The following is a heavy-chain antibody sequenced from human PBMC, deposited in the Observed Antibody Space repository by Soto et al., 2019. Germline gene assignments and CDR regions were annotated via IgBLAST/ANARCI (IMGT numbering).Heavy chain of an antibody. V-gene: IGHV3-23*01. J-gene: IGHJ4*02. Sequence: GGSLRLSCAASGFTFSSYAMSWVRQAPGKGLEWVSAISGSGGSTYYADSVKGRFTISRDNSKNTLYLQMNSLRAEDTAVYYCAKRREPGYCSSTSCYEWDYWGQGTLVTVSS. CDR1: GFTFSSYA. CDR2: ISGSGGST. CDR3: AKRREPGYCSSTSCYEWDY. D-gene: IGHD2-2*01.